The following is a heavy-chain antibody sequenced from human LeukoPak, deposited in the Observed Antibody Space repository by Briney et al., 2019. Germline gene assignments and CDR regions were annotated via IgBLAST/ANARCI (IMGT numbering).Heavy chain of an antibody. V-gene: IGHV1-8*03. CDR3: ARRGDDFWSGYHYYYMDV. D-gene: IGHD3-3*01. CDR2: MNPNSGNT. J-gene: IGHJ6*03. Sequence: GASVKVSFKASGYTFTSYDINWVRQATGQGLEWMGWMNPNSGNTGYAQKFQGRVTITRNTSISTAYMELSSLRSEDTAVYYCARRGDDFWSGYHYYYMDVWGKGTTVTVSS. CDR1: GYTFTSYD.